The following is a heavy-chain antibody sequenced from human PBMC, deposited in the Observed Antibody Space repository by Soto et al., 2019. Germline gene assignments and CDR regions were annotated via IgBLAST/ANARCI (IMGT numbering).Heavy chain of an antibody. CDR3: ARGEAVFGGWFDP. Sequence: SYTLSLTCAAYGGSFTGYYWTWIRQPPGKGLEWIGEINHSGSTNYNPSLKSRVTISVDTSKNQFSLKLSSVTAADTAVYYCARGEAVFGGWFDPWGQGTLVTVSS. V-gene: IGHV4-34*01. CDR1: GGSFTGYY. CDR2: INHSGST. D-gene: IGHD3-10*02. J-gene: IGHJ5*02.